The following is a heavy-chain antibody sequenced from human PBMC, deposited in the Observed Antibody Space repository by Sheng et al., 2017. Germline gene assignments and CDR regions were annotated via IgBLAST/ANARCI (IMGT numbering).Heavy chain of an antibody. Sequence: QVQLQESGPGLVKPSETLSLTCAVSGYSISSGYYWGWIRQPPGKGLEWIGSIYHSGSTYYNPSLKSRVTISVDTSKNQFSLKLSSVTAADTAVYYCERGVLGATEFYDYWGQGTLVTVSS. V-gene: IGHV4-38-2*01. J-gene: IGHJ4*02. CDR2: IYHSGST. D-gene: IGHD1-26*01. CDR1: GYSISSGYY. CDR3: ERGVLGATEFYDY.